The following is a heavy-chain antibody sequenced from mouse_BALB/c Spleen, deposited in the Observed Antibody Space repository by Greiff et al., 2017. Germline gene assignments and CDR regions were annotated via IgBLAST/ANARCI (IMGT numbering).Heavy chain of an antibody. J-gene: IGHJ3*01. CDR3: ARYGSSSFAY. CDR1: GFTFSSYA. Sequence: EVKVVESGGGLVKPGGSLKLSCAASGFTFSSYAMSWVRQTPEKRLEWVASISSGGSTYYPDSVKGRFTISRDNARNILYLQMSSLRSEDTAMYYCARYGSSSFAYWGQGTLVTVSA. CDR2: ISSGGST. V-gene: IGHV5-6-5*01. D-gene: IGHD1-1*01.